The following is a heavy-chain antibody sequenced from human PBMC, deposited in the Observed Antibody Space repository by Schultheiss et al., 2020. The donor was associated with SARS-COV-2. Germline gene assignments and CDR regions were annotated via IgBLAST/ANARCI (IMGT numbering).Heavy chain of an antibody. CDR3: ARSAGADPYDFWSGWPTYGMDV. D-gene: IGHD3-3*01. CDR2: IYYSGST. J-gene: IGHJ6*02. Sequence: SETLSLTCTVSGGSISSYYWSWIRQPPGKGLEWIGYIYYSGSTNYNPSLKSRVTISVDTSKNQFSLKLSSVTAAGTAVYYCARSAGADPYDFWSGWPTYGMDVWGQGTTVTVSS. CDR1: GGSISSYY. V-gene: IGHV4-59*01.